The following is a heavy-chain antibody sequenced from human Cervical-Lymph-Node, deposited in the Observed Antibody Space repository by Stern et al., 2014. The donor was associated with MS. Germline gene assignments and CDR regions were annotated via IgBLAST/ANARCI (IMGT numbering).Heavy chain of an antibody. CDR3: AKDIRFAPMDV. CDR2: ISDDGSRK. Sequence: VQLVESGGGVVQPGTSLRLSWVASRIIFSEYGMHGVRQAPGKGLEWVAVISDDGSRKHYADSVNGRFTIFRDNSKNTVYLQMNSLRAEDTAVYYCAKDIRFAPMDVWGQGTTVTVSS. V-gene: IGHV3-30*18. CDR1: RIIFSEYG. D-gene: IGHD3-3*01. J-gene: IGHJ6*02.